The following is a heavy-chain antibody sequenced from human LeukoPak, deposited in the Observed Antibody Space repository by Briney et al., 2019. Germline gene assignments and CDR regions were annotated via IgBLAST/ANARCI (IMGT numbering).Heavy chain of an antibody. Sequence: SETLSLTCTVSGGSISSYYWSWIRQPPGKGLEWIGYIYYSGSTNYNPSLKSRVTISVDTSKNQFSLKLSSVTAADTAVYYCARGSSSWPNDAFHIWGQGTKVTVSS. CDR3: ARGSSSWPNDAFHI. J-gene: IGHJ3*02. CDR1: GGSISSYY. CDR2: IYYSGST. D-gene: IGHD2-15*01. V-gene: IGHV4-59*01.